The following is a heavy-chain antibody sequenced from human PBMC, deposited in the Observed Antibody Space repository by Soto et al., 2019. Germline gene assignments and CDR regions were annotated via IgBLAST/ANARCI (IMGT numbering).Heavy chain of an antibody. CDR3: TRRADTHNYDSSGFDAFDI. CDR2: IRSKANTYAT. D-gene: IGHD3-22*01. V-gene: IGHV3-73*01. CDR1: GFTFSGSA. J-gene: IGHJ3*02. Sequence: PGGSLRLSCAASGFTFSGSAMHWVRQASGKGLEWVGRIRSKANTYATAYAASVKGRFTISRDDSKNTAYLQMNSLKTEDTAVYYCTRRADTHNYDSSGFDAFDIWGQGTMVTVSS.